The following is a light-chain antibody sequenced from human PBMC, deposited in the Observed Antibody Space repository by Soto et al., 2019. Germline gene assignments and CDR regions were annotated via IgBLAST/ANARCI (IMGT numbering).Light chain of an antibody. CDR3: QQYDQLPIT. CDR2: DVF. CDR1: QDISKY. Sequence: DIQMTQSASSLPASVGDTVTISCQASQDISKYLNRFQQKPGKAPKLLIYDVFNVETGVPSRFSGRGSGTDLTLIISHLQPEDFATYYCQQYDQLPITFGGGTKVDI. J-gene: IGKJ4*01. V-gene: IGKV1-33*01.